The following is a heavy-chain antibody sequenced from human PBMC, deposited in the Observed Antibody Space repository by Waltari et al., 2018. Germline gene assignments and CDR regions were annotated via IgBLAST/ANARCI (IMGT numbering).Heavy chain of an antibody. CDR2: IIPILGIA. Sequence: QVQLVQSGAEVKKPGSSVKVSCKASGGTFSSYALTLGRQAPGQGLEWMGRIIPILGIANYAQKFQGRVTITADKSTSTAYMELSSLRSEDTAVYYCARERSGYGMDVWGQGTTVTVSS. CDR3: ARERSGYGMDV. CDR1: GGTFSSYA. V-gene: IGHV1-69*09. J-gene: IGHJ6*02. D-gene: IGHD3-10*01.